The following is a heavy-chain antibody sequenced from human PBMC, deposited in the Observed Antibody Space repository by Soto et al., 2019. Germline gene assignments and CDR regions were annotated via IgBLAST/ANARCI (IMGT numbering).Heavy chain of an antibody. CDR3: ARGPTTGYSSSWFDP. CDR2: ITSSGGNT. J-gene: IGHJ5*02. Sequence: GGVLRLSFAGSGFTFSNYAMNWVRQAPGEGLEWVSSITSSGGNTYYADSVKGRFTISRDNSKNTLYLQMNSLRAEDTAVYYCARGPTTGYSSSWFDPWGQGTLVTVSS. V-gene: IGHV3-23*01. D-gene: IGHD3-9*01. CDR1: GFTFSNYA.